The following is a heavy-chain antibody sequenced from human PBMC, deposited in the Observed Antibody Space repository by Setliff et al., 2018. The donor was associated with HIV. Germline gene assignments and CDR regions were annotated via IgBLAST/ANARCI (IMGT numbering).Heavy chain of an antibody. CDR3: AREESTEYYGSWSYGPTFPPPLIY. D-gene: IGHD3-10*01. CDR1: GGSISSYY. J-gene: IGHJ4*02. Sequence: PSETLSLTCTVSGGSISSYYWSWIRQPAGKGLEWIGRIYTSGSTNYNPSLKSRVTMSVDTSKNQFSLKLSSVTAADTAVYYCAREESTEYYGSWSYGPTFPPPLIYWGQGTLVTVSS. CDR2: IYTSGST. V-gene: IGHV4-4*07.